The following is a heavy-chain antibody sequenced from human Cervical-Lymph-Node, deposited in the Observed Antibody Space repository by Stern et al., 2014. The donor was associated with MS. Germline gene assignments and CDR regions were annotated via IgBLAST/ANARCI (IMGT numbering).Heavy chain of an antibody. Sequence: LVESGGGLVKPGGSLRLSCAPSGFTFSDFYMSWIRQAPGKGLEWVSYISTSGSPISYSDSVKGRFTISRDNAKNSLYLQMNSLRAEDTAVYFCARGRTTMAYWGQGTLVTVSS. J-gene: IGHJ4*02. CDR1: GFTFSDFY. D-gene: IGHD4-11*01. V-gene: IGHV3-11*01. CDR2: ISTSGSPI. CDR3: ARGRTTMAY.